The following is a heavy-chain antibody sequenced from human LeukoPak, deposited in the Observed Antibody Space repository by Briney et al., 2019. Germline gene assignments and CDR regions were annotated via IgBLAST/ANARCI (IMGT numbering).Heavy chain of an antibody. V-gene: IGHV5-51*01. D-gene: IGHD2-15*01. CDR3: ARHLCSGGSCYFDY. J-gene: IGHJ4*02. Sequence: GEXXKISCKGSGSSFTSYWIGWVRQMPGKGLEWMGIIYPGDSDTRYSPSFQGQVTISADKSISTAYLQWSSLKASDTAMYYCARHLCSGGSCYFDYWGQGTLVTVSS. CDR2: IYPGDSDT. CDR1: GSSFTSYW.